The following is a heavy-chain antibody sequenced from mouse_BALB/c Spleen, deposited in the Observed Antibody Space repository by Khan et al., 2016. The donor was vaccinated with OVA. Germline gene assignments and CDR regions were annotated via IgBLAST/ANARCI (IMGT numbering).Heavy chain of an antibody. CDR3: APVGNYYVSFAY. CDR1: GYTFTSYV. V-gene: IGHV1S136*01. CDR2: IYPFNDDT. D-gene: IGHD1-1*01. J-gene: IGHJ3*01. Sequence: EVQLQQSGPELVKPGASVKMSCKASGYTFTSYVMHWVKQKPGLGLEWIGYIYPFNDDTKYNENFKGKATLTLDKSSSTASVELSSLTSEDSAVYYCAPVGNYYVSFAYWGQGTLVTVSA.